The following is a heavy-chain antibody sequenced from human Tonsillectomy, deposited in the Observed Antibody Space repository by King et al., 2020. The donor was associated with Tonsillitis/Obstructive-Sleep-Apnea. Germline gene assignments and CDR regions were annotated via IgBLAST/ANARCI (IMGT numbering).Heavy chain of an antibody. D-gene: IGHD4-23*01. CDR1: GFTFRSYG. CDR3: AREGTTVEGSFDY. CDR2: IWYDGSYK. Sequence: VQLVESGGGVVQPERSLRLSCAASGFTFRSYGMHWVRQAPGKGLEWVAFIWYDGSYKYYVDSVKGRFTISRDNSKNTLYLQVNSLRAEDTAVYYCAREGTTVEGSFDYWGQGTLVTVSS. V-gene: IGHV3-33*01. J-gene: IGHJ4*02.